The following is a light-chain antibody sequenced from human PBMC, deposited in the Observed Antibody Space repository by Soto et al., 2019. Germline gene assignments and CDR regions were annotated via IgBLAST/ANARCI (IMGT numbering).Light chain of an antibody. V-gene: IGKV1-39*01. CDR2: TIS. CDR1: QTISNY. Sequence: DIQMTQSPSSLSASVGDRVSITCRASQTISNYLNWFQQKPGEAPKLRIYTISTLQSGVPSRFSGSGSGTDFALTINNVQLEDFATYYCQQGQDIPVTFGQGTRVEI. J-gene: IGKJ5*01. CDR3: QQGQDIPVT.